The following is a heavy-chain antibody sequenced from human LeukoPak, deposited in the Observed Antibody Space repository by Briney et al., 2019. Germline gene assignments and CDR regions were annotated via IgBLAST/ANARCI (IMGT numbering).Heavy chain of an antibody. V-gene: IGHV1-8*01. Sequence: AGVKVSRMASVYTLTSYYINWVRQATGQGGERVGWMNLKRGNTCYTQKLQERVTMTRNTSISTAYVELSRLRSEDTAVYYCATGRQLWSGWKYYYGMDVWGQGTTVTVSS. CDR2: MNLKRGNT. D-gene: IGHD5-18*01. CDR1: VYTLTSYY. J-gene: IGHJ6*02. CDR3: ATGRQLWSGWKYYYGMDV.